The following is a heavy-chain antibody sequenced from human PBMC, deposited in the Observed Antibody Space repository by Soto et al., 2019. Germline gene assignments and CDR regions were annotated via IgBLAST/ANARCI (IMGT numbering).Heavy chain of an antibody. Sequence: EVQLLESGGGLVQPGGSLRLSCAASGFTFSTYAMIWVRQAPGKGLEWVSVITGSGGSTYYADSVKGRFTISRDTSKNTLFLQMSSLIAEDTAVYYCAKDRYGDYGGIDYWGQGTMVTVSS. CDR2: ITGSGGST. D-gene: IGHD4-17*01. CDR3: AKDRYGDYGGIDY. CDR1: GFTFSTYA. J-gene: IGHJ4*02. V-gene: IGHV3-23*01.